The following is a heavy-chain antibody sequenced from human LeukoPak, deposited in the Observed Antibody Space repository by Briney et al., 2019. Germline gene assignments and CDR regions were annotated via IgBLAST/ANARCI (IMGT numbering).Heavy chain of an antibody. V-gene: IGHV3-30-3*01. CDR3: AREEWYYFDY. D-gene: IGHD3-3*01. CDR1: GFTFSTYA. J-gene: IGHJ4*02. Sequence: GGSLRLSCAASGFTFSTYAIHWVRQAPGKGLEWVAVISYDGSNKYYVDSVRGRFTIARDNSKNTVYLQMNSLRAEDMAVYYCAREEWYYFDYWGQGTLVTVSS. CDR2: ISYDGSNK.